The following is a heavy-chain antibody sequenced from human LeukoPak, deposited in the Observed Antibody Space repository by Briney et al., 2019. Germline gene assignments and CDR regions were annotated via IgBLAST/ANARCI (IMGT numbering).Heavy chain of an antibody. V-gene: IGHV3-11*04. D-gene: IGHD3-10*01. CDR1: GFTFSDYY. J-gene: IGHJ6*03. CDR3: ARDRYGSGSLYYYYYYMDV. Sequence: GGSLRLSCAASGFTFSDYYMSWIRQAPGKGLEWVSYISSSGSTIYYADSVKGRFTISRDNSKNTLYLQLNSLRAEDTAVYYCARDRYGSGSLYYYYYYMDVWGKGTTVTISS. CDR2: ISSSGSTI.